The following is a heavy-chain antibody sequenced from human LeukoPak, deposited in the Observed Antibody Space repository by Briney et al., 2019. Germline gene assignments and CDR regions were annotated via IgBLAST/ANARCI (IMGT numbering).Heavy chain of an antibody. CDR1: GFTFSSYW. J-gene: IGHJ3*02. CDR2: INSDGNRT. D-gene: IGHD6-19*01. V-gene: IGHV3-74*01. CDR3: ARESSDWFSDAFDI. Sequence: PGGSLRLSCAASGFTFSSYWMHWVRQAPGKGLVWVSRINSDGNRTNYADFVKGRFTISRDNAKNTLYVQINSLRAEDTAVYYCARESSDWFSDAFDIWGQGTVVTVSS.